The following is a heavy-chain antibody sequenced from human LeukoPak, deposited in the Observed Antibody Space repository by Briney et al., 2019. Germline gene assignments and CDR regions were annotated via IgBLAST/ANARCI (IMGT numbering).Heavy chain of an antibody. D-gene: IGHD3-16*01. Sequence: PGGSLRLSCAASGFTFSSYGMHWVRQAPGKGLEWVAFIRYDGSNKYYADSVKGRFTISRDNSKNTLYLQMNSLRAEDTAVYYCANLLNLKASIGRYYWGQGTLVTVSS. CDR2: IRYDGSNK. V-gene: IGHV3-30*02. J-gene: IGHJ4*02. CDR1: GFTFSSYG. CDR3: ANLLNLKASIGRYY.